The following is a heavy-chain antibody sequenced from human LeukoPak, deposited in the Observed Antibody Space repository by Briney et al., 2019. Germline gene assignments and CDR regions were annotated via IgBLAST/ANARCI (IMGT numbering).Heavy chain of an antibody. J-gene: IGHJ4*02. D-gene: IGHD2-2*01. CDR1: GGSISSSSYY. Sequence: SETLSLTCTVSGGSISSSSYYWGWIRQSPGKGLEWIGSIYYSGTTYTLPSLKSRMTISIDTSKNQFSLKLSSVTAADTAVYYCARGTTSNFDFWGQGTLVTVSS. V-gene: IGHV4-39*07. CDR2: IYYSGTT. CDR3: ARGTTSNFDF.